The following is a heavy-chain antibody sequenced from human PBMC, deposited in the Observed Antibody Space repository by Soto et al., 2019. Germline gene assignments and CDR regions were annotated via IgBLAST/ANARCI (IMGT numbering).Heavy chain of an antibody. CDR1: GYSFSNSG. J-gene: IGHJ5*02. CDR3: ARDEYNKGRNGLNP. D-gene: IGHD1-20*01. Sequence: QVALVQSGPEVKKPGASVKVSCKASGYSFSNSGFSWMRQAPGQGLEWMGWISTYNGNTNYAQKFQGRLSMTRDTSTTPGFMGLTTLRSDATAVYYCARDEYNKGRNGLNPWGQGTLVTVTS. CDR2: ISTYNGNT. V-gene: IGHV1-18*01.